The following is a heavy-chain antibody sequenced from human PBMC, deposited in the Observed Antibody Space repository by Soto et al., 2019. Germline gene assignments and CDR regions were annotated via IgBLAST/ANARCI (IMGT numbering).Heavy chain of an antibody. Sequence: PGGSLRLSCAASGFTFSSYGMHWVRQAPGKGLEWVAVISYDGSNKYYADSVKGRFTIARDNSKNTLYLQMNSPRAEDTAVYYCAKDGWLGAFDIWGQGTMVTVSS. CDR2: ISYDGSNK. D-gene: IGHD6-19*01. CDR1: GFTFSSYG. V-gene: IGHV3-30*18. J-gene: IGHJ3*02. CDR3: AKDGWLGAFDI.